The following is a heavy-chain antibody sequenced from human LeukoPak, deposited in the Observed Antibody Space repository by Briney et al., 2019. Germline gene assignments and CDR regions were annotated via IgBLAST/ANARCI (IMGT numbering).Heavy chain of an antibody. J-gene: IGHJ4*02. CDR1: GFTFSTYA. V-gene: IGHV3-23*01. Sequence: PGGSLRLSCAASGFTFSTYAMSWVRQAPGKGLEWVFAISGSGGTTYYADSVKGRFTVSRDNSKNTLYLQMNSLRAEDTAVYYCAKASDSSTAYVHFDYWGQGALVTVSS. CDR3: AKASDSSTAYVHFDY. D-gene: IGHD6-13*01. CDR2: ISGSGGTT.